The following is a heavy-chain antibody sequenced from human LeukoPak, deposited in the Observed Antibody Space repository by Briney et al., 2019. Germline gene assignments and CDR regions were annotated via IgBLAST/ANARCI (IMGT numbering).Heavy chain of an antibody. J-gene: IGHJ4*02. CDR2: ISSSSSYI. V-gene: IGHV3-21*01. D-gene: IGHD6-13*01. CDR3: ARGSSPTGDYFDY. Sequence: GGSLRLFCAASGFTFSSYSMNWVRQAPGKGLEWVSSISSSSSYIYYADSVKGRFTISRDNAKNSLYLQMNSLRAEDTAVYYCARGSSPTGDYFDYWGQGTLVTVSS. CDR1: GFTFSSYS.